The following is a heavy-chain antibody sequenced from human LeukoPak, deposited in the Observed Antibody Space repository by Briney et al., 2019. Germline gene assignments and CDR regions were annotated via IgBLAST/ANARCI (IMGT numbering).Heavy chain of an antibody. CDR2: IYSSGST. CDR1: GGSIASYY. CDR3: AGFSYEVFDY. J-gene: IGHJ4*02. Sequence: SETLSLTCTVSGGSIASYYWSWLRQPAGKGLEWIGRIYSSGSTNYNPSLKSRVTMSVDTSKNQFSLKLTSLTAADTAVYYCAGFSYEVFDYWGQGTLVTVSS. V-gene: IGHV4-4*07. D-gene: IGHD3-3*01.